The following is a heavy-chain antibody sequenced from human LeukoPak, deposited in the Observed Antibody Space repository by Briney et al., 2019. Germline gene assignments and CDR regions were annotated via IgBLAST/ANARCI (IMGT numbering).Heavy chain of an antibody. J-gene: IGHJ4*02. CDR1: GFTFSGSA. CDR2: IRSTANGYAT. V-gene: IGHV3-73*01. CDR3: ARLAPGYFDY. Sequence: GGSLRLSCAASGFTFSGSALHWVRQASGKGLEWVGRIRSTANGYATAYAASVKGRFTISRDDSKNTAYLQMDSLKTEDTAVYYCARLAPGYFDYWGQGTLVTVSS.